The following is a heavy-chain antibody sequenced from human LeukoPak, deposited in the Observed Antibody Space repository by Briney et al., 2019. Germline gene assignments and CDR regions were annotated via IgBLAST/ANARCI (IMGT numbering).Heavy chain of an antibody. J-gene: IGHJ4*02. Sequence: PSETLSLTCTVSGGSISSYYWSWIRQPAGKGLEWIGRIYTSGSTNYNASLKSRVSMSVDTSKNQFSLKLSSVTAADTAVFYCARENSGGYREFDYWAQGTLVTVSS. CDR3: ARENSGGYREFDY. CDR1: GGSISSYY. V-gene: IGHV4-4*07. CDR2: IYTSGST. D-gene: IGHD1-26*01.